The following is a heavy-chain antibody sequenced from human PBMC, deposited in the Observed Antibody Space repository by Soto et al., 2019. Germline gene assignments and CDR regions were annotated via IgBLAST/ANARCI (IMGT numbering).Heavy chain of an antibody. CDR2: VNPSGGHT. J-gene: IGHJ4*02. V-gene: IGHV1-46*01. D-gene: IGHD2-21*02. Sequence: QVQLVQSGAEVKKPGASVKVSCKASGDTFTDYYIHWVRQAPGQGLEWMGTVNPSGGHTTYAQHFLGRMPKARDTATSTLYMGLTSLTSEDTAVYYCARGGHVVVVTAALDYWGQGTLVTVSS. CDR3: ARGGHVVVVTAALDY. CDR1: GDTFTDYY.